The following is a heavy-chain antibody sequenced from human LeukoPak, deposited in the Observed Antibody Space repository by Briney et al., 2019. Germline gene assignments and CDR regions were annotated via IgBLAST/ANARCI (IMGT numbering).Heavy chain of an antibody. Sequence: ASVKVSCKASGYTLTDSYMYWVRLAPGQGLEWLGWINPNSGGTKYAQKFQGRVTMTRDTSINTAYMELSSLRFDDTAIYYCARTTTLTSLFDYWGQGTLVTVSS. J-gene: IGHJ4*02. D-gene: IGHD4-11*01. CDR2: INPNSGGT. V-gene: IGHV1-2*02. CDR1: GYTLTDSY. CDR3: ARTTTLTSLFDY.